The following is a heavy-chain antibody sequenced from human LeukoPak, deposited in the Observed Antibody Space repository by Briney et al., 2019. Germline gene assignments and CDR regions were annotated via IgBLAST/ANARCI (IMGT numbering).Heavy chain of an antibody. J-gene: IGHJ4*02. V-gene: IGHV3-23*01. D-gene: IGHD2-15*01. Sequence: GGSLRLSCAASEFTFTNYAMSWVRQAPGKGLEWVSAISGIGNAIFYADSVKGRFTISRDSSKNTLSLQMSSLRAEDTAVYYCARHLATSGSYPLDYWGPGTLVTVTS. CDR1: EFTFTNYA. CDR2: ISGIGNAI. CDR3: ARHLATSGSYPLDY.